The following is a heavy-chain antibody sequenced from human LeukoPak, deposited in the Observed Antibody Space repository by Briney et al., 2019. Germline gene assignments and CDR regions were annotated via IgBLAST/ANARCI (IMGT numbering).Heavy chain of an antibody. J-gene: IGHJ5*02. CDR3: ARESHYYGSTGRFDP. D-gene: IGHD3-10*01. CDR1: GGSISSGSYY. V-gene: IGHV4-61*02. CDR2: IYTSGST. Sequence: SETLSLTCTVSGGSISSGSYYWSWIRQPAGKGLEWFGRIYTSGSTNYKPSLKSRVTISVDTSKNHFSLKLSSVTAADTAVYYCARESHYYGSTGRFDPWGQGTLVTVSS.